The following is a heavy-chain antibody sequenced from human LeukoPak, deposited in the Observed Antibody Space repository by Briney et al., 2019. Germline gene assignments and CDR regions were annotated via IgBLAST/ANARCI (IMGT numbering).Heavy chain of an antibody. J-gene: IGHJ4*02. CDR2: ISWNSGSI. V-gene: IGHV3-9*01. D-gene: IGHD6-19*01. CDR1: GWTFYDYA. Sequence: GGSLGLSCAASGWTFYDYAMRWVRQAPGKGLEWVSGISWNSGSIGYAASVSGRFTFSRDNANNSLYPQMTSLRAENTALYSCAKDTGIAVAGRASAFDYWGQGTLVTVSA. CDR3: AKDTGIAVAGRASAFDY.